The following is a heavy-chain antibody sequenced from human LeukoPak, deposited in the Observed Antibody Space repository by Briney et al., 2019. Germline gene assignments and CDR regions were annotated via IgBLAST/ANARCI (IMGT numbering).Heavy chain of an antibody. CDR3: AARRKYSRPLGGLDY. CDR1: GGSFSGYY. CDR2: INHSGST. J-gene: IGHJ4*02. D-gene: IGHD6-6*01. Sequence: PSETLSLTCAVYGGSFSGYYWSWIRQPPGKGLEWIGEINHSGSTNYNPSLKSRVTISVDTSKNQFSLKLSSVTAADTAVYYCAARRKYSRPLGGLDYWGQGTLVTVSS. V-gene: IGHV4-34*01.